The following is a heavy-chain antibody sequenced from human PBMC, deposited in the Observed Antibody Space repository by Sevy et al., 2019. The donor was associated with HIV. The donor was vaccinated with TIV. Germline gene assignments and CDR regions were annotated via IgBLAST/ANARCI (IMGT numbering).Heavy chain of an antibody. D-gene: IGHD6-13*01. CDR2: TRNRANGYTT. CDR3: TRDVSAALDY. CDR1: GFILSDHY. J-gene: IGHJ4*02. Sequence: GGSLRLSCAASGFILSDHYMDWVCQAPGKGLEWVGRTRNRANGYTTEYAASVKGRFTISRDDSKNTLYLQMNSLKSEDTAVYYCTRDVSAALDYWGQGTLVTVSS. V-gene: IGHV3-72*01.